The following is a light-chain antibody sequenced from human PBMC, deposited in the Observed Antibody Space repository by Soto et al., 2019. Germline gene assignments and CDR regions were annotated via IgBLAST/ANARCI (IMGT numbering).Light chain of an antibody. V-gene: IGKV3-20*01. J-gene: IGKJ1*01. CDR1: QSVSNNY. Sequence: EIVLTQSPGTLPLSPGERATLSCRASQSVSNNYLAWYQQEPGQAPRLLIYGASSRATGIPDRFSGSGSGTDFTLTISRLEPEDFAVYYCQQYGSSGKFGQGTKV. CDR3: QQYGSSGK. CDR2: GAS.